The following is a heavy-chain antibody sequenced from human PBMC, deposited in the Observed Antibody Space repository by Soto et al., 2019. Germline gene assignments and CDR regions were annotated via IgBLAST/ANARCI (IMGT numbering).Heavy chain of an antibody. CDR1: GFTFSSYS. J-gene: IGHJ6*02. CDR3: ATVQYPPPYSYYGTAV. V-gene: IGHV3-48*02. CDR2: ISSSSSTI. D-gene: IGHD4-4*01. Sequence: GVSLRLSCAASGFTFSSYSMNGVRQAPGEGQEWVSYISSSSSTIYYADSVKGRFTISRDNAKNSLYLQMNSLRDEDTAVYYCATVQYPPPYSYYGTAVWRQGTTVT.